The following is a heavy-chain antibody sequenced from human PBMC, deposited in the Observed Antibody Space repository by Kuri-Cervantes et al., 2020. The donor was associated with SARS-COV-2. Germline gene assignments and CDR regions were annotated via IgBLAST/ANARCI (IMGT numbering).Heavy chain of an antibody. Sequence: ASGKVSCKASGYTFTSYYMHWVRHAPGQGLEWMGIINPSGGSTSYAQKFQGRVTMTRDTSTSTVYMELSSLRSEDTAVYYCAREGRNIDYYYGMDVWGQGTTVTVSS. CDR1: GYTFTSYY. J-gene: IGHJ6*02. CDR3: AREGRNIDYYYGMDV. CDR2: INPSGGST. D-gene: IGHD1-14*01. V-gene: IGHV1-46*01.